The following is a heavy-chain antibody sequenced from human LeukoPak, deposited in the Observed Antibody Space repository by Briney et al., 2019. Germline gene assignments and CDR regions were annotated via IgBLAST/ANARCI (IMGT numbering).Heavy chain of an antibody. CDR3: ARDQDPLRWELLSY. CDR1: GFTFSSYW. CDR2: INSDGSST. Sequence: PGGSLRLSCATSGFTFSSYWMHRVRQIPGKGLVWVSRINSDGSSTSYADSVKGRFTVSRDNAKNMLYLQMNSLRVEDTVVYYCARDQDPLRWELLSYWGQGTLVTVSS. D-gene: IGHD1-26*01. J-gene: IGHJ4*02. V-gene: IGHV3-74*01.